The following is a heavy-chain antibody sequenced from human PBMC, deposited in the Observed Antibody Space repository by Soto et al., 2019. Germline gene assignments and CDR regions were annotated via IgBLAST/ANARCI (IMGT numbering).Heavy chain of an antibody. D-gene: IGHD2-2*01. Sequence: QVQLVESGGGLVKPGGSLRLSCAASGFTFSDYYMSWIRQAPGKGLEWVSYISSSGSTIYYADSVKGRFTISRDNAKNSLYLQMNSLRAEDTAVYYCAREQLGDCSSTSCPYYYYMDVWSKGTTVTVSS. J-gene: IGHJ6*03. CDR2: ISSSGSTI. V-gene: IGHV3-11*01. CDR3: AREQLGDCSSTSCPYYYYMDV. CDR1: GFTFSDYY.